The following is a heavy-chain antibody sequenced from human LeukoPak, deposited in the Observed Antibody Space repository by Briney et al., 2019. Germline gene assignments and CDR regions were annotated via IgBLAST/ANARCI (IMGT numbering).Heavy chain of an antibody. D-gene: IGHD6-6*01. Sequence: SETLSLTCTVSGVSMSNYYWNWIRQHPGNGQEWTGYIYNSGSTIYNPSLRSRVTIFLDTSKNPFSLKRCSVTVADTAVYYCARAQSIAARPGWFDPCGQGTLVTVSS. J-gene: IGHJ5*02. CDR3: ARAQSIAARPGWFDP. V-gene: IGHV4-59*12. CDR1: GVSMSNYY. CDR2: IYNSGST.